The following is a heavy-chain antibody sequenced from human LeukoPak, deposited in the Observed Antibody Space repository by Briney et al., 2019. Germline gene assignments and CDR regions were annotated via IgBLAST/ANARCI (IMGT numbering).Heavy chain of an antibody. CDR3: AGVCGYCTNGGS. CDR2: IYHSGST. V-gene: IGHV4-30-2*01. Sequence: SETLSLTCTVSGGSISSGGYYWSWIRQPPGKGLEWIGYIYHSGSTFYNPSLKGRVTISVDRSKNQFSLKLSSVTAADTAVYYCAGVCGYCTNGGSWGQGTLVTVSS. CDR1: GGSISSGGYY. D-gene: IGHD2-8*01. J-gene: IGHJ4*02.